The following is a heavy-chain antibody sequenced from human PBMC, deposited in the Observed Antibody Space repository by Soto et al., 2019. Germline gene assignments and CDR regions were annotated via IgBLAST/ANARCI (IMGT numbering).Heavy chain of an antibody. D-gene: IGHD2-2*01. CDR1: GYTFTSYG. J-gene: IGHJ6*02. Sequence: ASVKVSCKASGYTFTSYGISWVRQAPGQGLEWMGWISASNGNTNYAQKLQGRVTMTTDTSTSTAYMELRSLRSDDTAVYYCARQYQLLWPFYCYGMDVWGQGTTVTVSS. CDR2: ISASNGNT. V-gene: IGHV1-18*01. CDR3: ARQYQLLWPFYCYGMDV.